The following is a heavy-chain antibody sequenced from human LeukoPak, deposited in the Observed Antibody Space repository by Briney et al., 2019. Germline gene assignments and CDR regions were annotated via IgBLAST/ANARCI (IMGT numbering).Heavy chain of an antibody. CDR2: VILILGTA. D-gene: IGHD3-22*01. V-gene: IGHV1-69*10. J-gene: IGHJ6*03. CDR3: ARGLNYYDSSGYYYYRDGVDPDRGYYMDV. CDR1: RGIFSSYA. Sequence: SVKVSCKASRGIFSSYAISWGPQAPGEGLEWMGGVILILGTANYAQKLQGRVTITADKSTSPAYMELSSLRSEDTAVYYCARGLNYYDSSGYYYYRDGVDPDRGYYMDVWGKGTTVTISS.